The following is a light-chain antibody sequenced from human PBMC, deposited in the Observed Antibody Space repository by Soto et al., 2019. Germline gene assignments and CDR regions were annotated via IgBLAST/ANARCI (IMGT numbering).Light chain of an antibody. J-gene: IGKJ1*01. CDR3: QQYYSTLWT. CDR1: QSVLYSSNNKNY. Sequence: DIVMTESPDSLAVSLGERATINCKSSQSVLYSSNNKNYLAWYQQKLGQPPKLLIRWASTRESGVPDRFSGSGSGTAFPLTISSLQAEDVAVYYCQQYYSTLWTFGQGTKVEIK. V-gene: IGKV4-1*01. CDR2: WAS.